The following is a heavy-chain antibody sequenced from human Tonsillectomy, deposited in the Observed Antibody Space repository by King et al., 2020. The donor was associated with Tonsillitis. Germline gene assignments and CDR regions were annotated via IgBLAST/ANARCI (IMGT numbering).Heavy chain of an antibody. V-gene: IGHV3-13*01. CDR2: IGTAGDT. CDR3: ARASREYCGGDCPIAY. Sequence: DVQLVESGGGLVQPGGSLRLSCAASGFSFSSYDMHWVRQATGKGLQWVSFIGTAGDTYYAGSVKGRFTISRESAKNSLYLKMNSLRAGDTAVYYCARASREYCGGDCPIAYWGQGTLVTVSA. CDR1: GFSFSSYD. D-gene: IGHD2-21*01. J-gene: IGHJ4*02.